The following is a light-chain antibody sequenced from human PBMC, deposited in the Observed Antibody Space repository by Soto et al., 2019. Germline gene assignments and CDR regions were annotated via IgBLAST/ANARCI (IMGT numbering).Light chain of an antibody. V-gene: IGKV1-5*01. CDR2: DAY. CDR1: QSISSW. J-gene: IGKJ1*01. CDR3: KQYNSYSWT. Sequence: DVQVTQFPSSLSASVGDRVTITCRASQSISSWLAWYQQKPGKAPKLLIYDAYSLESGVQSRFSGSGSGTEFTLTIRSLQPDDFATYYCKQYNSYSWTFGQGTKVDIK.